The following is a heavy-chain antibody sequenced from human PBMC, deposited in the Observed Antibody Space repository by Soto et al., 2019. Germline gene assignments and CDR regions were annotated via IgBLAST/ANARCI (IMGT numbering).Heavy chain of an antibody. V-gene: IGHV3-48*02. CDR3: AKSGGYRFDS. CDR2: ISSSGISV. J-gene: IGHJ4*02. Sequence: GGSLRLSCGASGFIFSDSNMNWVRQTPGKGLEWIAHISSSGISVFYADSVKGRFTISRDNAKTSLNLQMNSVRDEDTPVYYCAKSGGYRFDSWGQGTLVTVSS. D-gene: IGHD1-26*01. CDR1: GFIFSDSN.